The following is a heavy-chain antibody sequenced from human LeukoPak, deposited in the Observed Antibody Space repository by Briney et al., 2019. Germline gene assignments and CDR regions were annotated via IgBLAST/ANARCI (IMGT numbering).Heavy chain of an antibody. CDR1: GFSFSSNG. CDR2: IWYDGSNK. J-gene: IGHJ6*03. V-gene: IGHV3-33*06. Sequence: GGSLRLSCAASGFSFSSNGMHWVRQAPGKGLEGVALIWYDGSNKYYADSVEGRFTISRDNSKNTLYLEMNSLRAEDTAVYYCAKAGDNSGYYPAFYYYMDVWGEGTTVTVSS. CDR3: AKAGDNSGYYPAFYYYMDV. D-gene: IGHD3-22*01.